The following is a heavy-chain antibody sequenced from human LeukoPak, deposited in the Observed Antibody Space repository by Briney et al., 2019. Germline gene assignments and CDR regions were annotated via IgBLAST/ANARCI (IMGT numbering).Heavy chain of an antibody. CDR2: IYTSGST. V-gene: IGHV4-61*02. CDR1: GGSISSGSYY. CDR3: AREGRSYYDSSGYYYGDDAFDI. Sequence: PSETLSLTCTVSGGSISSGSYYWRWIRQPAGKGLEWIVRIYTSGSTNYNPSLKSRVTISVDTSKNLFSLKLSSVTAADTAVYYCAREGRSYYDSSGYYYGDDAFDIWGQGTMVTVSS. J-gene: IGHJ3*02. D-gene: IGHD3-22*01.